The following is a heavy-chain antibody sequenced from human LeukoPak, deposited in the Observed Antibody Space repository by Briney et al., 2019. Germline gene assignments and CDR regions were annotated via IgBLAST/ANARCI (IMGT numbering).Heavy chain of an antibody. CDR3: ARVNGDYPDY. J-gene: IGHJ4*02. V-gene: IGHV1-69*06. D-gene: IGHD4-17*01. CDR2: IIPKFGTA. Sequence: SVKVSCKASGGTFSSYAISWVRQAPGQGLEWMGRIIPKFGTANYAQKFQGRVTITADKSTSTVCMELSSLRSEDTAVYYCARVNGDYPDYWGQGTLVTVSS. CDR1: GGTFSSYA.